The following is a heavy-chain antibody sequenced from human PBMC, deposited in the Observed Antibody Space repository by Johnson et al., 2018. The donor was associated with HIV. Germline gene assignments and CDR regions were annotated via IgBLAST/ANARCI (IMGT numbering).Heavy chain of an antibody. V-gene: IGHV3-11*04. D-gene: IGHD3-22*01. Sequence: QVQLVESGGGLVKPGGSLRLSCAASGFTFSDYYMSWIRQAPGKGLEWVSYISSSGSTIYYADSVKVRFTILRDNAKNSLYLQMNSLGDEDTAVYYCARDMFGRYYYDSSGYSDDAFDIWGQGTMVTVSS. CDR2: ISSSGSTI. CDR3: ARDMFGRYYYDSSGYSDDAFDI. CDR1: GFTFSDYY. J-gene: IGHJ3*02.